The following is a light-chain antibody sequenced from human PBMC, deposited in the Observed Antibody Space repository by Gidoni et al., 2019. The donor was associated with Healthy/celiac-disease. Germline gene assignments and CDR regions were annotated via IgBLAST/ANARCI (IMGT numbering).Light chain of an antibody. V-gene: IGLV1-40*01. CDR1: SSNIGAGYD. CDR3: QSYDSSLSGSDVV. J-gene: IGLJ2*01. Sequence: QSVLTQPPSVSVAPGQRVTISCTGSSSNIGAGYDVHWYQQLPGTATKLLIYGNSNRPSGVPDRFSGSKSGTSASLAITGLQAEDEADYYCQSYDSSLSGSDVVFGGGTKLNVL. CDR2: GNS.